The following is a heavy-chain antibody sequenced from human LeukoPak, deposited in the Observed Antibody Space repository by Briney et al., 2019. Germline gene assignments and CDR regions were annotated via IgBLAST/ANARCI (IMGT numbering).Heavy chain of an antibody. D-gene: IGHD3-10*02. CDR1: GFTFSNHW. J-gene: IGHJ6*04. V-gene: IGHV3-7*01. CDR2: IKQDGRET. Sequence: GGSLRLSCAASGFTFSNHWINWVRQAPGKGLEWVANIKQDGRETYCVDSVKGRFTISRDNAKNSLYLQMNSLRAEDTAVYYCAELGITMIGGVWGKGTTVTVSS. CDR3: AELGITMIGGV.